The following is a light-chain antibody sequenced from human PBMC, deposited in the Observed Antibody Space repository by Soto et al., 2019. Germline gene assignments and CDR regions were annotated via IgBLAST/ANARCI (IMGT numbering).Light chain of an antibody. CDR3: QQYDYWPET. CDR2: GAS. J-gene: IGKJ1*01. Sequence: ENLLTQSPGTLSLSPGEGATLSCRASRGVSANYLAWYQQKPGQAPTLLIYGASIRAAGIPDRFSGSGSGTDFTLTIRRLEPDDFAVYYCQQYDYWPETFGQGTKVDIK. CDR1: RGVSANY. V-gene: IGKV3-20*01.